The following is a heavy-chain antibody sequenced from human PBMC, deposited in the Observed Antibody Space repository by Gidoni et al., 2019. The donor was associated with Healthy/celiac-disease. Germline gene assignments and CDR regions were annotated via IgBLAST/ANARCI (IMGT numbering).Heavy chain of an antibody. D-gene: IGHD4-17*01. CDR2: IYYSGST. CDR3: ARVGFDYEIDY. J-gene: IGHJ4*02. Sequence: QVQLQESGPGLVKPSETLSLTCTVSGGSISSYYWSWIRQPPGKGLEWIGYIYYSGSTNYNPSLKSRVTISVDTSKNQFSLKLSSVTAADTAVYYCARVGFDYEIDYWGQGTLVTVSS. CDR1: GGSISSYY. V-gene: IGHV4-59*01.